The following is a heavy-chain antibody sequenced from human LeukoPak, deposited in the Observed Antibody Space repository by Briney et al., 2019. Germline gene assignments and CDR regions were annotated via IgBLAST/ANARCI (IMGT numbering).Heavy chain of an antibody. J-gene: IGHJ4*02. CDR1: GFTFSSYS. D-gene: IGHD3-10*01. CDR2: ISSSSSYI. Sequence: GGSLRLSCAASGFTFSSYSMNWVRQAPGKGLEWVSSISSSSSYIYYADSVKGRFTVSRDNAKNSLYLQMNSLRAEDTALYYCASVDYYGSGNYYNDVDYWGQGTLVTVSS. CDR3: ASVDYYGSGNYYNDVDY. V-gene: IGHV3-21*01.